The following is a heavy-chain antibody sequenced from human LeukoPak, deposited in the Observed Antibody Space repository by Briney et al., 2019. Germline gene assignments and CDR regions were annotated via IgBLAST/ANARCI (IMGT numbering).Heavy chain of an antibody. CDR3: ARGFRYYYDSSGYTDHGMDV. CDR2: INHSGST. J-gene: IGHJ6*01. V-gene: IGHV4-34*01. D-gene: IGHD3-22*01. CDR1: GGSFSGYY. Sequence: SETLSLTCAVYGGSFSGYYWSWIRQPPGKGLEWIGEINHSGSTNYNPSLKSRVTISVDTSKNQFSLKLSSVTAADTAVYYCARGFRYYYDSSGYTDHGMDVWGQGTTVTVSS.